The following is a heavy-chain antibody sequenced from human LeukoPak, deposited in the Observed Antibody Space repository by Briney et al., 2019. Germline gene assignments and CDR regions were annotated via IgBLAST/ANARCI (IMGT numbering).Heavy chain of an antibody. CDR1: GGSISSGGYS. Sequence: PSETLSFTCAVSGGSISSGGYSWSWIRRPPGKGLEWIGYIYHSGSTYYNPSLKSRVTISVDRSKNQFSLKLSSVTAADTAVYYCARGWRDYLFDYWGQGTLVTVSS. D-gene: IGHD5-24*01. J-gene: IGHJ4*02. V-gene: IGHV4-30-2*01. CDR2: IYHSGST. CDR3: ARGWRDYLFDY.